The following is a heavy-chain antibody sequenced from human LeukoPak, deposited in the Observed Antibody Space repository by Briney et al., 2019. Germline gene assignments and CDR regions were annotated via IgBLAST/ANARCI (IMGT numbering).Heavy chain of an antibody. V-gene: IGHV3-30*02. Sequence: GGSLRLSCAASGFTFSSYGMHWVRQAPGKGLEWVAFIRYDGSNKYYADSVKGRFTISRDNSKNTLYLQMNSLRAEDTAVYYCAKGKDYYDSSGYYGVYYYMDVWGKGTTVTVSS. CDR2: IRYDGSNK. J-gene: IGHJ6*03. CDR1: GFTFSSYG. D-gene: IGHD3-22*01. CDR3: AKGKDYYDSSGYYGVYYYMDV.